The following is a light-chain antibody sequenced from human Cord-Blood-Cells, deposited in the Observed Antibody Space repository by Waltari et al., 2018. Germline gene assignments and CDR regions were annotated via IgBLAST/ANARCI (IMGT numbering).Light chain of an antibody. CDR1: SSDVGGYNY. Sequence: QSALTQPASVSGSPGQSITISCTGTSSDVGGYNYVSWYQQHPGKAPKLMIYVVSNRPSGVSNRFSGSKYGNTASLTISGLQAEDEADYYCSSYTSSSTVVFGGGTKLTVL. V-gene: IGLV2-14*01. CDR2: VVS. J-gene: IGLJ2*01. CDR3: SSYTSSSTVV.